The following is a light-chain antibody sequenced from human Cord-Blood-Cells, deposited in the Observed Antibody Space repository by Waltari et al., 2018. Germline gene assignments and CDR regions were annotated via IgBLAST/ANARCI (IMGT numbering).Light chain of an antibody. V-gene: IGLV2-14*01. Sequence: QSALTQPASVSGSPGQSITISCTGTSSDVGGYTYVSWYQQHPGKAPKLMIYDVSQRPSGVSHRFSGSKSGNTASLTISGLQAEDEADYYCSSYTSSSTLVFGGGTKLTVL. J-gene: IGLJ3*02. CDR1: SSDVGGYTY. CDR2: DVS. CDR3: SSYTSSSTLV.